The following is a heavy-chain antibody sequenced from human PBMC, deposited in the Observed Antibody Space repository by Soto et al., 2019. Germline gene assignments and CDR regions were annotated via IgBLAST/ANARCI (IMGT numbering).Heavy chain of an antibody. CDR3: ARALSPYYFDY. CDR2: INAGNGNT. CDR1: GYTFTSYA. J-gene: IGHJ4*02. Sequence: ASVKVSCKASGYTFTSYAVHWVRQAPGQRLEWMGWINAGNGNTKYSQKFQGRVTITRDTSASTAYMELSSLRSEDTAVYYCARALSPYYFDYWGQGTLVTVSS. V-gene: IGHV1-3*01.